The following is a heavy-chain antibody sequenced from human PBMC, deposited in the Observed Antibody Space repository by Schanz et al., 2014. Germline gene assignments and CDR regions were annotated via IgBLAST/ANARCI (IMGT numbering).Heavy chain of an antibody. CDR3: AKVQTHTLYGGNSCFDY. CDR2: ISYDGSFE. Sequence: QVQLVESGGGVVQPGRSLRLSCGASGFTFSDYGTHWVRQAPGKGLEWVAFISYDGSFEDYLDSVKGRFTISRDNSKNTLYLQMSSLRAEDTALYYCAKVQTHTLYGGNSCFDYWGQGTLVTVSS. V-gene: IGHV3-30*18. D-gene: IGHD2-21*02. J-gene: IGHJ4*02. CDR1: GFTFSDYG.